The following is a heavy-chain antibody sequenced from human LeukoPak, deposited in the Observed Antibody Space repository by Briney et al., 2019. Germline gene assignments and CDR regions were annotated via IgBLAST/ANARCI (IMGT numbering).Heavy chain of an antibody. CDR3: TSRPTDGRG. CDR1: GLSVSKND. J-gene: IGHJ4*02. D-gene: IGHD2-15*01. CDR2: INAPGRT. Sequence: PGGSLRLSCVVSGLSVSKNDMNWVRPAPGKGLEWVSVINAPGRTKYADSVEGRFTLSRDTSKNTLYLQMNSLRSEDTAVYYCTSRPTDGRGWGQGTLVIVSS. V-gene: IGHV3-53*01.